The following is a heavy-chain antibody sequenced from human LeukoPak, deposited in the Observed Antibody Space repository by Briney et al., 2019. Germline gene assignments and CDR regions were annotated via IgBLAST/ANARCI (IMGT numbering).Heavy chain of an antibody. V-gene: IGHV1-69*13. Sequence: GASVKVSCKASGGTFSSYAISWVRQASGQGLEWMGGIIPIFGTANYAQKFQGRVTITADESTSTAYMELSSLRSEDTAVYYCARIATYDSSGYYSRIGYFQHWGQGTLVTVSS. CDR2: IIPIFGTA. CDR3: ARIATYDSSGYYSRIGYFQH. J-gene: IGHJ1*01. CDR1: GGTFSSYA. D-gene: IGHD3-22*01.